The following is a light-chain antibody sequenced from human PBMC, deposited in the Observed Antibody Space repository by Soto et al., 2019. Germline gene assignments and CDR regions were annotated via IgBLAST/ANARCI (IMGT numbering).Light chain of an antibody. Sequence: DIQMTQSPSSLSASVGDRVTITCRASQSISSYLNWYQQKPGKAPKLLIYAASSLQSGVPSRFSGSGSGTDFTLNIRSLQPEDFETYYCQQSYSTPLTFGQGTKVDIK. J-gene: IGKJ1*01. CDR1: QSISSY. CDR3: QQSYSTPLT. CDR2: AAS. V-gene: IGKV1-39*01.